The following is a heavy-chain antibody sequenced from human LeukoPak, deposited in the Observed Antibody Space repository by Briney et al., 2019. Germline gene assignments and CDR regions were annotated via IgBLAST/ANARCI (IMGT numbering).Heavy chain of an antibody. Sequence: GGSLRLSCAASGFTFDDYAMHWVRQAPGKGLESVSGISWNSGSIGYADSVKGRFTISRDNAKNSLYLQMNSLRAEDTALYYCAKDTYYYGSGSYPPNYYYYGMDVWGQGTTVTVSS. J-gene: IGHJ6*02. CDR3: AKDTYYYGSGSYPPNYYYYGMDV. V-gene: IGHV3-9*01. CDR2: ISWNSGSI. D-gene: IGHD3-10*01. CDR1: GFTFDDYA.